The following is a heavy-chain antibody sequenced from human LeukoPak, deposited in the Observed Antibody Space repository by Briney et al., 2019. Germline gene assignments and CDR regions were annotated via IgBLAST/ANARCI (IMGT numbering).Heavy chain of an antibody. Sequence: PSETLSLTCTVSGGSISSYYWSWIRQPPGRGLEWIGYIYYSGSTNYNPSLKSRVTISVDTSKNQFSLKLSSVTAADTAVYYCATSRQLWLLGYFDYWGQGTLLTVSS. V-gene: IGHV4-59*08. CDR2: IYYSGST. J-gene: IGHJ4*02. CDR1: GGSISSYY. CDR3: ATSRQLWLLGYFDY. D-gene: IGHD5-18*01.